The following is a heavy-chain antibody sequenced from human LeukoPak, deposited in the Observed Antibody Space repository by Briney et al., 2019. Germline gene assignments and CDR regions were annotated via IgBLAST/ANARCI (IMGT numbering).Heavy chain of an antibody. V-gene: IGHV4-59*12. J-gene: IGHJ6*03. CDR2: IYYSGST. D-gene: IGHD4-11*01. CDR1: AGSISSYF. CDR3: ARVSVSGGYYMDV. Sequence: SETLSLTCTVSAGSISSYFWSWIRQPPGKGLEWIGYIYYSGSTNHNPSLKSRVTMSVDTSKNQFSLKLSSVTAADTAVYYCARVSVSGGYYMDVWGKGTTVTVSS.